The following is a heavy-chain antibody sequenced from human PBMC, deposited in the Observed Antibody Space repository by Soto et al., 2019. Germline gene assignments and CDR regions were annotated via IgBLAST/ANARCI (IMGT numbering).Heavy chain of an antibody. J-gene: IGHJ3*02. CDR2: IDPSDSYT. Sequence: PGESLKISCKGSGYSFTSYWISWVRQMPGKGLEWMGRIDPSDSYTNYSPSFQGHVTISADKSISTAYLQWSSLKASDTAMYYCARFTHYYYDSSGLLHAFDIWGQGTMVTVSS. V-gene: IGHV5-10-1*01. CDR3: ARFTHYYYDSSGLLHAFDI. CDR1: GYSFTSYW. D-gene: IGHD3-22*01.